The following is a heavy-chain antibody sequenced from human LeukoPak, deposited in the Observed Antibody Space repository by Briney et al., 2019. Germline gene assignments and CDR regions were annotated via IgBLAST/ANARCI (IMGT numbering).Heavy chain of an antibody. D-gene: IGHD3-10*01. CDR2: IYWDDDK. CDR1: GFSLSTSGVG. CDR3: ALRSIGSWSYVFNP. V-gene: IGHV2-5*02. J-gene: IGHJ5*02. Sequence: SGPTLVKPTQTRTLNCSFSGFSLSTSGVGVGWIRQPPGKALERLALIYWDDDKRYSPSLKSRLTITKDTSKNQVVLTMTNMDPLDTGTYYCALRSIGSWSYVFNPWGQGTLVTVSS.